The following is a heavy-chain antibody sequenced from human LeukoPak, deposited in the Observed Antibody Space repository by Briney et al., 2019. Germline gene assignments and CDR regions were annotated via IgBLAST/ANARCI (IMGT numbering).Heavy chain of an antibody. Sequence: AGGSLRLSCVGAGYTFGSFAMSWVLQAPGKGREWVAAINGKGRNTYYTDSVRGRFTISRDNSKNTLYLQVNSLRAEDTAVYFCALPWTGKNYFDYWGQGALVTVTS. CDR3: ALPWTGKNYFDY. D-gene: IGHD3/OR15-3a*01. CDR1: GYTFGSFA. V-gene: IGHV3-23*01. CDR2: INGKGRNT. J-gene: IGHJ4*02.